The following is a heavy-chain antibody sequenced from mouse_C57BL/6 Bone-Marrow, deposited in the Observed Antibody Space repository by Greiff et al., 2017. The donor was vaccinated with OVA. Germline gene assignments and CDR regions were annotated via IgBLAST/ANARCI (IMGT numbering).Heavy chain of an antibody. J-gene: IGHJ2*01. CDR2: IRSKSSNYAT. Sequence: EVQLVESGGGLVQPKGSLKLSCAASGFTFNTYAMHWVRQAPGKGLEWVARIRSKSSNYATYYADSVKDRFTISRDDSQSMLYMHMNNQKTEDTSKNKCVIGGGPYYFDYWGQGTTLTVSS. V-gene: IGHV10-3*01. CDR3: VIGGGPYYFDY. CDR1: GFTFNTYA.